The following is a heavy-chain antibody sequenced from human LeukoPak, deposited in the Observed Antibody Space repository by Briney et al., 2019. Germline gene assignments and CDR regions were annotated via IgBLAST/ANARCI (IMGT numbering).Heavy chain of an antibody. CDR3: ARDYRVGCTRCKQQLGY. Sequence: ASVKVSCKASGYTFTSYGISWVRQAPGQGLEWMGWISAYNGNTNYAQKLQGRVTMTTDTSTSTAYMELRSLRSDDTAVYYCARDYRVGCTRCKQQLGYWGQGTLVTVSS. CDR1: GYTFTSYG. D-gene: IGHD6-13*01. J-gene: IGHJ4*02. V-gene: IGHV1-18*01. CDR2: ISAYNGNT.